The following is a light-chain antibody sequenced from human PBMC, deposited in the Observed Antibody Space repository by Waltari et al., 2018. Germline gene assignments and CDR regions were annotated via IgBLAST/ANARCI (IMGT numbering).Light chain of an antibody. V-gene: IGKV3-20*01. CDR3: QQHGSSPRT. CDR1: QSVSSTY. CDR2: AAS. Sequence: EILLTQSPGTLSLSPGESATLSCRASQSVSSTYLAWYRQKPGQAPRFLIYAASSRATGIPDRFSGSGSGTDFTLTISRLEPEDFAVYYCQQHGSSPRTFGQGTKVEIK. J-gene: IGKJ2*01.